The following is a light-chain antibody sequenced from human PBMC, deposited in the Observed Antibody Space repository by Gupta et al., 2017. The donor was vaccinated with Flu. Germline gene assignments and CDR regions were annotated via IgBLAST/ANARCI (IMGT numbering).Light chain of an antibody. V-gene: IGKV1-39*01. Sequence: GDRVTITCRAGRSISTYLNWYQKKPGKAPKVLIYAASSLQSGVPSRFSSSGSGTDFSLTISSLQPEDFATYCCQQTYSAPLTFGGGTKVEI. CDR3: QQTYSAPLT. J-gene: IGKJ4*01. CDR2: AAS. CDR1: RSISTY.